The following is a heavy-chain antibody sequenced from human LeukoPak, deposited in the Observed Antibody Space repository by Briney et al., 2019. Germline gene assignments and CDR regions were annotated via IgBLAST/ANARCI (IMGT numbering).Heavy chain of an antibody. D-gene: IGHD2-15*01. CDR3: ARVDGSGGSLQMNY. Sequence: GGSLRLSCAASGFTFSSYAMSWVRQAPGKGLEWVSAISGSGGSTYYADSVKGRFTISRDNAKNSLYLQMNSLRAEDTAVYYCARVDGSGGSLQMNYWGQGTLVTVSS. V-gene: IGHV3-23*01. CDR2: ISGSGGST. J-gene: IGHJ4*02. CDR1: GFTFSSYA.